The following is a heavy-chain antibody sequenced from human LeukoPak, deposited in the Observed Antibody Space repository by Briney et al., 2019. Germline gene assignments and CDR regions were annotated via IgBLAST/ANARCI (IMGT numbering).Heavy chain of an antibody. D-gene: IGHD3-10*01. J-gene: IGHJ4*02. CDR1: GGSISSSSYY. CDR2: IYYSGNT. CDR3: ARTTIRGVIITHFDY. Sequence: SETLSLTCTVSGGSISSSSYYWGWIREPPGKRLEWIGSIYYSGNTYDNPSLKSRVTISVDTSKNQFSLKLSSVTAADTAVYYCARTTIRGVIITHFDYWGQGTLVTVSS. V-gene: IGHV4-39*07.